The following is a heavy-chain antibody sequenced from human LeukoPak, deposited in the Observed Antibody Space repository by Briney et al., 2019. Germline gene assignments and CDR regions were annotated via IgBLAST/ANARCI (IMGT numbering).Heavy chain of an antibody. Sequence: SETLSLTCTVSGGSISSSTYYWGWIRQPPGKGLEWIGSVYYNGSTYYNPSLKSRVTISVDTSKNHTSKNQFSLKLSSVTAADTAVFYCAGISPITIFGVVIRHFDYWSQGILVTVSS. V-gene: IGHV4-39*07. CDR3: AGISPITIFGVVIRHFDY. CDR2: VYYNGST. D-gene: IGHD3-3*01. J-gene: IGHJ4*02. CDR1: GGSISSSTYY.